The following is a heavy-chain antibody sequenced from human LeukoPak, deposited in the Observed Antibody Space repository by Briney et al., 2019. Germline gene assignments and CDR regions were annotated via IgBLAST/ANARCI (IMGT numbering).Heavy chain of an antibody. CDR1: GGTFSSYA. V-gene: IGHV1-69*13. Sequence: SVKVSCKASGGTFSSYAISWVRQAPGQGLEWMGGIIPIFGTANYAQKFQGRVTITADESTSTAYMELSSLRSEDTAVYYCARTTEGGYTYDYFYYYYMDVWGKGTTVTISS. J-gene: IGHJ6*03. D-gene: IGHD5-18*01. CDR2: IIPIFGTA. CDR3: ARTTEGGYTYDYFYYYYMDV.